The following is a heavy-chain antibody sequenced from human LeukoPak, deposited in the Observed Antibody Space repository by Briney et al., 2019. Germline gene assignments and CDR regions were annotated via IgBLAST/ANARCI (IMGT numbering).Heavy chain of an antibody. V-gene: IGHV1-8*03. CDR2: MNPNSGNT. CDR1: GYTFTSYG. Sequence: GASVKVSCKASGYTFTSYGISWVRQAPGQGLEWMGWMNPNSGNTGYAQKFQGRVTITRNTSINTAYMELSSLRSEDTAVYYCARAKRGYYYYYMDVWGKGTTVTVSS. D-gene: IGHD1-1*01. J-gene: IGHJ6*03. CDR3: ARAKRGYYYYYMDV.